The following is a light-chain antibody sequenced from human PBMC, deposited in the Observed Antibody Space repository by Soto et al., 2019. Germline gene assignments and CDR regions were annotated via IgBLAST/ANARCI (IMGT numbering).Light chain of an antibody. Sequence: DIQMTQSPSSLSASVGDRVTITCRASQSISSYLYSYQQKPGKAPKLLIYAASSLQSGVPSRFSGSGSGTDFTLTISSLQPEDFATYYCQQSYSTPPTFGQGTKLEIK. CDR1: QSISSY. V-gene: IGKV1-39*01. CDR2: AAS. CDR3: QQSYSTPPT. J-gene: IGKJ2*01.